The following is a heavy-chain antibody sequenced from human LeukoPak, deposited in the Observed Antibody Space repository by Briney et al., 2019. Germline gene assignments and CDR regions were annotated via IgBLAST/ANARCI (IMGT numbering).Heavy chain of an antibody. CDR1: GYTFTSYG. V-gene: IGHV1-8*01. D-gene: IGHD3-22*01. J-gene: IGHJ4*02. CDR2: MNPNSGNT. CDR3: ARGPRRYYYDSSGYIGDY. Sequence: GASVKVSCKASGYTFTSYGINWVRQATGQGLEWMGWMNPNSGNTGYAQKFQGRVTMTRNTSISTAYMELSSLRSEDTAVYYCARGPRRYYYDSSGYIGDYWGQGTLVTVSS.